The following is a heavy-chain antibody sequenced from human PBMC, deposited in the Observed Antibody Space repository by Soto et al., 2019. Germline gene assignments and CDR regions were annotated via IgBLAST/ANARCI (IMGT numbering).Heavy chain of an antibody. CDR3: ARTWGSTNXY. Sequence: PSETLSLTCVVSGGSLSSYYWSWIRQPPGKGLEWIGYIYYSGSTNYNPSLKSRVTISVDTSKNQFSLKLSSVTAADTAVYYCARTWGSTNXYWGRGTLVTVSS. CDR2: IYYSGST. V-gene: IGHV4-59*01. CDR1: GGSLSSYY. D-gene: IGHD3-16*01. J-gene: IGHJ4*02.